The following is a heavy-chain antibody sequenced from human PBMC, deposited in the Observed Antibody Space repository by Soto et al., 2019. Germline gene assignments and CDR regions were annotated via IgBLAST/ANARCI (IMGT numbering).Heavy chain of an antibody. CDR2: VYPSGNT. J-gene: IGHJ5*02. D-gene: IGHD2-2*02. Sequence: SETLSLTCGVSGDSVTNGFYWAWIRQAPGKGLEWIGSVYPSGNTYYNPSLKSRVTISVDTPKNQFSLTLNSVTAADTALYYCAAYTASHNWFDPWGQGTLVTVPS. V-gene: IGHV4-38-2*01. CDR3: AAYTASHNWFDP. CDR1: GDSVTNGFY.